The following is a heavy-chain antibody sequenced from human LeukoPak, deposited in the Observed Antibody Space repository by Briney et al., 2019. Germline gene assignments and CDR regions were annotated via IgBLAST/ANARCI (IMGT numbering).Heavy chain of an antibody. Sequence: PSETLSLTRPVCGGSISRYYRRWIRQPPGKGREGIGYIYYSGSTNYNPSLKGRVTISVDTSKNQFSLKLSSVTAADTAVYYCARDFSSSWKLGGAFDIWGQGTMVTVSS. D-gene: IGHD6-13*01. CDR1: GGSISRYY. CDR2: IYYSGST. J-gene: IGHJ3*02. CDR3: ARDFSSSWKLGGAFDI. V-gene: IGHV4-59*01.